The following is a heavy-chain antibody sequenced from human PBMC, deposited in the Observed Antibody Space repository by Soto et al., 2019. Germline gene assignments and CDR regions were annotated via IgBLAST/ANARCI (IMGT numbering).Heavy chain of an antibody. CDR1: GYTFTSYG. J-gene: IGHJ5*02. V-gene: IGHV1-18*01. CDR3: ARVSVLYCGGDCQKFDP. Sequence: QVQLVQSGAEVKKPGASVKVSCKASGYTFTSYGISWVRQAPGQGLEWRGWISAYNGNTNYAQKLQGRVTMTTDTSTSTAYMELRSLRSDDTAVYYCARVSVLYCGGDCQKFDPWGQGTLVTVSS. D-gene: IGHD2-21*02. CDR2: ISAYNGNT.